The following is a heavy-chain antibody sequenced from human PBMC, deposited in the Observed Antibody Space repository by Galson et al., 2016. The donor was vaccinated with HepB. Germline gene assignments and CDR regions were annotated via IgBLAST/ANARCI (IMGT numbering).Heavy chain of an antibody. V-gene: IGHV3-7*03. Sequence: SLRLSCAASGFTFRSHWMNWIRQAPGMGLEWVATIKTDGNGKYYVDSVKGRFTISRDDANNLLYLQMNSLRAEDTAVYYCVGGTGASYVWGQGTLVTVSS. CDR3: VGGTGASYV. J-gene: IGHJ1*01. CDR2: IKTDGNGK. CDR1: GFTFRSHW. D-gene: IGHD3/OR15-3a*01.